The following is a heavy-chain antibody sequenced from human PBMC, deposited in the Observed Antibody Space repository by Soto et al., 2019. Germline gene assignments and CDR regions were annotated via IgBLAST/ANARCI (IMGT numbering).Heavy chain of an antibody. CDR3: ARTEWIHLWFDY. D-gene: IGHD5-18*01. V-gene: IGHV4-31*03. Sequence: QVQLLESGPGLVKPSQTLSLICNVSGASISSGGYYWSWIRQRPGGGLEWLGFIYYSGISHYNPSLKSRATISVDTSKNQFSLKLVSVTAADTAVYYCARTEWIHLWFDYWGQVALVTVS. CDR2: IYYSGIS. J-gene: IGHJ4*02. CDR1: GASISSGGYY.